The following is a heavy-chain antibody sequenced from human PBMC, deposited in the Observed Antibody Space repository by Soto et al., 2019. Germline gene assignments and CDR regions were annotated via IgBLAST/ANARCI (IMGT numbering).Heavy chain of an antibody. CDR2: IWYDGSNK. D-gene: IGHD5-12*01. V-gene: IGHV3-33*01. J-gene: IGHJ3*02. CDR1: GFTFSSYG. Sequence: GGSLRLSCAASGFTFSSYGMRWVRQAPGKGLEWVAVIWYDGSNKYYADSVKGRFTISRDNSKNTLYLQMNSLRAEDTAVYYCARGDGYNSRTDAFDIWGQGTMVTVSS. CDR3: ARGDGYNSRTDAFDI.